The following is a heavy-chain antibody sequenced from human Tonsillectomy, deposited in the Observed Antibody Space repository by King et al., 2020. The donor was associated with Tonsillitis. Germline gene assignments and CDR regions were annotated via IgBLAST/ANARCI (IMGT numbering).Heavy chain of an antibody. CDR1: GGSISSGIYY. CDR3: ARHNYGDYPYSWFDP. Sequence: LQLQESGPGLVKPSETLSLTCSVSGGSISSGIYYWGWIRQPPGKGLEWIGTVYYSGSTYYNTSLKSRVTVSVETSKNQFALKLNSVTAADTAVYYCARHNYGDYPYSWFDPWGQGTLVTVSS. V-gene: IGHV4-39*01. J-gene: IGHJ5*02. D-gene: IGHD4-17*01. CDR2: VYYSGST.